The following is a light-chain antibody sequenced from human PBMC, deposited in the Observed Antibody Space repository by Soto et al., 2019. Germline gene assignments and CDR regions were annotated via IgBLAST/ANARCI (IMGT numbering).Light chain of an antibody. CDR2: KAS. CDR1: QTISSW. Sequence: DIPMTQSPSYVSASVGARVTITCRASQTISSWLAWYQQKPGKAPKLLIYKASTLKSGVPSRFSGSGSGTEFTLTISSLQPDDFATYYCQHYNSYSEAFGQGTKVDI. V-gene: IGKV1-5*03. CDR3: QHYNSYSEA. J-gene: IGKJ1*01.